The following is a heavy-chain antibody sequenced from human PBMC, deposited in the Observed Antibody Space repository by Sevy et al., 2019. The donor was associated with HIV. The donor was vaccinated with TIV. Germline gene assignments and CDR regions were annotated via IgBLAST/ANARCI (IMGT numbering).Heavy chain of an antibody. Sequence: GGSLRLSCAASGFTFSSYAMSWVRQAPGKGLEWVSAISGSGGSTYYADSVKGRFTISRDNSKNTLYLQMNSLRAEDTAVYDCAKDPYYYDSSGYADYWGQGTLVTVSS. D-gene: IGHD3-22*01. CDR2: ISGSGGST. CDR3: AKDPYYYDSSGYADY. V-gene: IGHV3-23*01. J-gene: IGHJ4*02. CDR1: GFTFSSYA.